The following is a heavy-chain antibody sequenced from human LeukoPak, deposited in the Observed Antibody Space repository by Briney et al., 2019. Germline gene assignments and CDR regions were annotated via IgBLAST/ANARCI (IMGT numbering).Heavy chain of an antibody. J-gene: IGHJ3*02. CDR3: AREYDFWSGYIPIDAFDI. V-gene: IGHV4-30-4*08. CDR1: GASVSSGSYY. CDR2: IYYSGST. D-gene: IGHD3-3*01. Sequence: SESLSLTCNVSGASVSSGSYYWSWIRQPPGKGLEWIGYIYYSGSTYYNPSLKSRVTISVDTSKNQFSLKLSSVTAADTAVYYCAREYDFWSGYIPIDAFDIWGQGTMVTVSS.